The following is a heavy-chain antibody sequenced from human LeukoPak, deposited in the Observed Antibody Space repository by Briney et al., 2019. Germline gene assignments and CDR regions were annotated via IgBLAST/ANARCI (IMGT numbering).Heavy chain of an antibody. Sequence: SVKVSCKASGGTFSSYAISWVRQAPGQGLEWMGGIIPIFGTANYAQKFQGRVTITADESTSTAYMGLSSLRSEDTAVYYCARDSGRNNFDYWGQGTLVTVSS. J-gene: IGHJ4*02. V-gene: IGHV1-69*01. CDR1: GGTFSSYA. CDR3: ARDSGRNNFDY. D-gene: IGHD1-26*01. CDR2: IIPIFGTA.